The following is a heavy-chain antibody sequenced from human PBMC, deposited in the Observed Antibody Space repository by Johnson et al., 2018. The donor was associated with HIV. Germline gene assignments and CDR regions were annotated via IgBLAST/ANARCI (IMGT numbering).Heavy chain of an antibody. J-gene: IGHJ3*02. Sequence: QVQLVESGGGLVQPGRSLRLSCTASGFTFDDYAMHWVRLAPGKGLEWVAVISYDGSNKYYADSVKGRFTISRDNSKNTLYLQMNSLRAEDTAVYYCARVPLDDWHSDAFDIWGQGTMVTVSS. CDR2: ISYDGSNK. CDR3: ARVPLDDWHSDAFDI. D-gene: IGHD1-1*01. V-gene: IGHV3-30*03. CDR1: GFTFDDYA.